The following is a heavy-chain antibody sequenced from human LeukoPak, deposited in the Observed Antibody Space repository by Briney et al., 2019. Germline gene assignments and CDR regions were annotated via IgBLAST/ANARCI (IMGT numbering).Heavy chain of an antibody. J-gene: IGHJ3*02. D-gene: IGHD4-17*01. V-gene: IGHV1-3*01. CDR3: ARTNYGDYPGSLDAFDI. CDR2: INAGNGNT. CDR1: GYTFTSYA. Sequence: ASVNVSCEASGYTFTSYAMHWVRQAPGQRLEWMGWINAGNGNTKYSQKFQGRVTITRDTSASTAYMELSNLRSEDTAVYYCARTNYGDYPGSLDAFDIWGQGTMVTVSS.